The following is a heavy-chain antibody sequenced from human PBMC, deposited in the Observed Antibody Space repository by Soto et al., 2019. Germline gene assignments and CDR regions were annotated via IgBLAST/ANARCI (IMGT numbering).Heavy chain of an antibody. CDR1: GFTFSSYS. J-gene: IGHJ6*02. CDR3: ARSQRNGAMDV. Sequence: GGSLRLSCAASGFTFSSYSMNWVRQAPGKGLEWVSYISSSTSTIYYVDSVKGRFTISRDNAKNSLYLQMSSLRADDTAVYYCARSQRNGAMDVWGQGTTVTVSS. D-gene: IGHD2-8*01. CDR2: ISSSTSTI. V-gene: IGHV3-48*04.